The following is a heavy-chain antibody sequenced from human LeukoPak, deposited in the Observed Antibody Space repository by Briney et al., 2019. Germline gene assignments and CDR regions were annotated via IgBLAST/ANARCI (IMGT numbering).Heavy chain of an antibody. V-gene: IGHV4-39*01. CDR3: ARLMTTVIAGHWFDP. J-gene: IGHJ5*02. Sequence: SETLSLTCTVSGGSSSSSSYYWGWIRQPPGKGLEWIGSIYYSGSTYYNPSLKSRVTISVDTSKNQLSLKLSSVTAADTAVYYCARLMTTVIAGHWFDPWGQGTLVTVSS. D-gene: IGHD4-11*01. CDR1: GGSSSSSSYY. CDR2: IYYSGST.